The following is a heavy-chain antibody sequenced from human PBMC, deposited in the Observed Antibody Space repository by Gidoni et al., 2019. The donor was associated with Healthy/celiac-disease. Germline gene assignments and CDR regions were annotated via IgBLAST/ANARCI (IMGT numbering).Heavy chain of an antibody. Sequence: QLQLQESGPGLVKPSETLSLTCTDSGGSIRSSSYYWGWIRQPPGKGLEWIGSIYYSGSTYYNPSLKSRVTISVDTSKNQFSLKLSSVTAADTAVYYCAFRGGSYLSSNWFDPWGQGTLVTVSS. CDR2: IYYSGST. D-gene: IGHD1-26*01. V-gene: IGHV4-39*01. J-gene: IGHJ5*02. CDR1: GGSIRSSSYY. CDR3: AFRGGSYLSSNWFDP.